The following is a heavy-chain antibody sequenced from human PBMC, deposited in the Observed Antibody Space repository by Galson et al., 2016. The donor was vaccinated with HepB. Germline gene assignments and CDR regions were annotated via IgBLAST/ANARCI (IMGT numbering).Heavy chain of an antibody. D-gene: IGHD4-17*01. CDR3: ARGYGDSTVQLWFDP. CDR2: IYQSGTA. J-gene: IGHJ5*02. V-gene: IGHV4-4*01. CDR1: GASISNNYW. Sequence: ETLSLTCAVSGASISNNYWWSWVRQSPEKGLEWLGEIYQSGTANYNPSFTRRATISVDTSKNQFSLRLNSVTAADTAVYCCARGYGDSTVQLWFDPWGQGTLVTVSS.